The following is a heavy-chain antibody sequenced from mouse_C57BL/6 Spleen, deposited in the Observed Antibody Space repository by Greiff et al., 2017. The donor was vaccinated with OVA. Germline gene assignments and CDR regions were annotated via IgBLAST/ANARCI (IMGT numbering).Heavy chain of an antibody. D-gene: IGHD2-4*01. V-gene: IGHV5-17*01. CDR1: GFTFSDYG. CDR2: ISSGSSTI. J-gene: IGHJ3*01. Sequence: DVMLVESGGGLVKPGGSLKLSCAASGFTFSDYGMHWVRQAPEKGLEWVAYISSGSSTIYYADTVKGRFTISRDNAKNTLFLQMTSLRSEDTAMYYCARGGDYSLFAYWGQGTLVTVSA. CDR3: ARGGDYSLFAY.